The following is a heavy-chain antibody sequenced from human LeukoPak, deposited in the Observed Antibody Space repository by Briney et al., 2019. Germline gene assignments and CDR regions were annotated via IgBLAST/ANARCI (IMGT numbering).Heavy chain of an antibody. CDR2: IRSNGDTT. J-gene: IGHJ4*02. CDR1: GFTFRCIA. D-gene: IGHD1-1*01. Sequence: GGPPRLSCASSGFTFRCIAMTWVRQAPGKGLEWVSSIRSNGDTTYNADSVKGRFTISRDNSKNTLYLQMNRLRVEDTAIYYCAKGQELDDGVFDSWGQGTLVTVSS. CDR3: AKGQELDDGVFDS. V-gene: IGHV3-23*01.